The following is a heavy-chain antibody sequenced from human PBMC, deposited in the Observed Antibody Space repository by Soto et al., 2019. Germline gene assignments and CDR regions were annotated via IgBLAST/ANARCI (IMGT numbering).Heavy chain of an antibody. D-gene: IGHD1-26*01. CDR3: ARGGGSDSFDY. CDR1: GASITFGVYS. J-gene: IGHJ4*02. CDR2: IHPLETP. V-gene: IGHV4-30-2*01. Sequence: SETLSLTCTVSGASITFGVYSWSWIRQTPGKGLAWIGYIHPLETPCYSRPLESRLTLSIARAKNHFSLKLHSMSAADRAVYFCARGGGSDSFDYWGQGILVTVSS.